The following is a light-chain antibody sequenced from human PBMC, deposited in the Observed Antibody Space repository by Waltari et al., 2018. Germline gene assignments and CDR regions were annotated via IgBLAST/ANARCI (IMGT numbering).Light chain of an antibody. V-gene: IGKV3-11*01. CDR2: ETS. J-gene: IGKJ4*01. CDR1: QNVGRY. Sequence: EIVLTQSPGTLSLSPGERATLSCRASQNVGRYLAWYQQKPGQAPSLLIHETSHRAAGIPARFSGSASGTDFTLIISSLEPEEFAVYYCQQRANWPLTFGGGTKVEIK. CDR3: QQRANWPLT.